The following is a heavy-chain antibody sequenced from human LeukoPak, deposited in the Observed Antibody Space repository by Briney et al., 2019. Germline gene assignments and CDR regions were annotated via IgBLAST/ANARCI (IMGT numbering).Heavy chain of an antibody. CDR3: ASYGNVDIVATRAPYFDY. Sequence: SETLSLTCTVSGGSISSSSYYWGWIRQPPGKGLEWIGSTYYSGSTYYNPSLKSRVTISVDTSKNQFSLKLSSVTAADTAVYYCASYGNVDIVATRAPYFDYWGQGTLVTVSS. CDR2: TYYSGST. CDR1: GGSISSSSYY. J-gene: IGHJ4*02. D-gene: IGHD5-12*01. V-gene: IGHV4-39*01.